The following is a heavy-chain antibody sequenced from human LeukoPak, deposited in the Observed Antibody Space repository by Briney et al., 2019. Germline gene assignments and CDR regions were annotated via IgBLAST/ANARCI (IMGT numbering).Heavy chain of an antibody. CDR1: GFTFSSYS. J-gene: IGHJ4*02. D-gene: IGHD1-26*01. V-gene: IGHV3-21*01. CDR3: ASQLVGATGLDY. CDR2: ISSSSSYI. Sequence: GGSLRLSCAASGFTFSSYSMNWVRQAPGEGLEWVSSISSSSSYIYYADSVKGRFTISRDNAKNSLYLQMNSLRAEDTAVYYCASQLVGATGLDYWGQGTLVTVSS.